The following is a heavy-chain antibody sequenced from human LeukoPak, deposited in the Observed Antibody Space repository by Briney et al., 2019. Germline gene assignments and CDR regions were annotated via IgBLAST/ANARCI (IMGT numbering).Heavy chain of an antibody. CDR2: ISYDGSNK. Sequence: GRSLRLSCAASGFTFSSYAMHWVRQAPGKGLEWVAVISYDGSNKYYADSVKGRFTISRDNSKNTLYLQMNSLRAEDTAVYYCASVNGDGAEYFQHWGQGTLVTVSS. CDR1: GFTFSSYA. V-gene: IGHV3-30-3*01. CDR3: ASVNGDGAEYFQH. D-gene: IGHD2-21*01. J-gene: IGHJ1*01.